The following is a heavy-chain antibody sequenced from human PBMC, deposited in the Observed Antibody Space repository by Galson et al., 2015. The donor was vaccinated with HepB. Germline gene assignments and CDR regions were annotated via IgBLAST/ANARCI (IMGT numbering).Heavy chain of an antibody. V-gene: IGHV1-69*04. Sequence: SVKVSCKASGGTFSSYAISWVRQAPGQGLEWMGRIIPILGIANYAQKFQGRVTITADKSTSTAYMELSSLRSEDTAVYYCARDLQDYGGNLCYWGQGTLVPVSS. J-gene: IGHJ4*02. CDR1: GGTFSSYA. D-gene: IGHD4-23*01. CDR3: ARDLQDYGGNLCY. CDR2: IIPILGIA.